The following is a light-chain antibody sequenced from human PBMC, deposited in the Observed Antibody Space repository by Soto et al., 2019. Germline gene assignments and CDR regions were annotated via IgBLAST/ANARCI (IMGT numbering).Light chain of an antibody. V-gene: IGKV1-39*01. J-gene: IGKJ3*01. CDR3: RQCYSSPT. Sequence: IEITHSPSSLSQTVGDRVTITFQASHKLDTFFNGYQQEPGIAPKLLIYAASILQGGVPSRLSASGSGTDFTLTISSLQPEDFATYFCRQCYSSPTFGTGTKVD. CDR1: HKLDTF. CDR2: AAS.